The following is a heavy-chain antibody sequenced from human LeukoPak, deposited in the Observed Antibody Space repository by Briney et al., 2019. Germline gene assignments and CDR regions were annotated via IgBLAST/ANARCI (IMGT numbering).Heavy chain of an antibody. V-gene: IGHV1-69*05. CDR2: IIPIFGTA. CDR1: GGTFSSYA. J-gene: IGHJ5*02. D-gene: IGHD1-26*01. Sequence: ASVKVSCKASGGTFSSYAISWVRQAPGQGLEWMGGIIPIFGTANYAQKFQGRVTITTDESTSTAYMELSSLRSEDTAVYYCARVAGATTAFDPWGQGTLVTVSS. CDR3: ARVAGATTAFDP.